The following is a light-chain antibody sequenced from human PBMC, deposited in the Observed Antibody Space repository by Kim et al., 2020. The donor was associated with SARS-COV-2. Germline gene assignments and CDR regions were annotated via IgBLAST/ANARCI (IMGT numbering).Light chain of an antibody. CDR2: DVN. J-gene: IGLJ1*01. CDR3: CSYADNCYV. CDR1: SNDVGGYNY. Sequence: PGQPVIISCTGTSNDVGGYNYVSWYQQHPGKAPKLMIYDVNKRPSGVPDRFSGSKSGNTASLTISGLQAEDEADYYCCSYADNCYVFGTGTKVTVL. V-gene: IGLV2-11*01.